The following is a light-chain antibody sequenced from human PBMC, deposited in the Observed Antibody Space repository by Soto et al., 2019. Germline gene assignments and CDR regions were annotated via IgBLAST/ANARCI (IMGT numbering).Light chain of an antibody. V-gene: IGLV2-14*01. Sequence: QSALTQPASVSGSPGQSITISCTGTTSDVGGYNYVSWYQQHPGKAPKLMFYEVSNRPSGVSNRFSGSKSGNTASLTISGLQAEDEADYYCSSYTSSSTLEVFGTGTKLTVL. CDR2: EVS. CDR1: TSDVGGYNY. CDR3: SSYTSSSTLEV. J-gene: IGLJ1*01.